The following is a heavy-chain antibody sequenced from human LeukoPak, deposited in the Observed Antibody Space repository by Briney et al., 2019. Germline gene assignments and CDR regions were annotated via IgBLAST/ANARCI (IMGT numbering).Heavy chain of an antibody. V-gene: IGHV1-8*01. CDR1: GYTFTSYD. J-gene: IGHJ5*02. CDR3: ARRYYDFWSGYGTP. Sequence: ASVKVSCKASGYTFTSYDINWVRQATGQGLEWMGWMNPNSGNAGYAQKFQGRVTMTRNTSISTAHMELSSLRSEDTAVYYCARRYYDFWSGYGTPWGQGTLVTVSS. D-gene: IGHD3-3*01. CDR2: MNPNSGNA.